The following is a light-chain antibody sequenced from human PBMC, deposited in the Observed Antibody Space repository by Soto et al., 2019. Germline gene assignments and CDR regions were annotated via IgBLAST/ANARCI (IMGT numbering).Light chain of an antibody. Sequence: TVWTQSPGTLSLSPGERATLSCRASQSVSSSYLAWYQQKPGQAPRLLIYGASSRATGIPDRFSGSGSGTDFTLTISRLEPEDFAVYYCQQYGSSPLTFGGGTKVEIK. V-gene: IGKV3-20*01. CDR2: GAS. CDR1: QSVSSSY. J-gene: IGKJ4*01. CDR3: QQYGSSPLT.